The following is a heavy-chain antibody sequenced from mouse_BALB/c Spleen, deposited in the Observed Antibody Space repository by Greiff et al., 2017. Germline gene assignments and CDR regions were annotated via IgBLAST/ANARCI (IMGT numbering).Heavy chain of an antibody. D-gene: IGHD4-1*01. J-gene: IGHJ4*01. CDR1: GYSFTSYW. Sequence: VKLMESGPQLVRPGASVKISCKASGYSFTSYWMHWVKQRPGQGLEWIGMIDPSDSETRLNQKFKDKATLTVDKSSSTAYMQLSSPTSEDSAVYYCARTLGVYAMDYWGQGTSVTVSS. CDR2: IDPSDSET. V-gene: IGHV1S126*01. CDR3: ARTLGVYAMDY.